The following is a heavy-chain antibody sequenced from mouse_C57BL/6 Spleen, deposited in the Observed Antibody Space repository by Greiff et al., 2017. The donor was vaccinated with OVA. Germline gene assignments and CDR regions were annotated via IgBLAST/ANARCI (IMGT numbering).Heavy chain of an antibody. V-gene: IGHV1-15*01. CDR1: GYTFTDYE. CDR2: IDPETGGT. D-gene: IGHD1-1*01. Sequence: VKLMESGAELVRPGASVTLSCKASGYTFTDYEMHWVKQTPVHGLEWIGAIDPETGGTAYNQKFKGKAILTADKSSSTAYMELRSLTSEDSAVYYCTGVPTVVPYYFDYWGQGTTLTVSS. J-gene: IGHJ2*01. CDR3: TGVPTVVPYYFDY.